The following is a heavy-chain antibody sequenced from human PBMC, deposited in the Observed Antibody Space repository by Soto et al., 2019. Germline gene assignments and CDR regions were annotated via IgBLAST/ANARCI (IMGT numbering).Heavy chain of an antibody. CDR2: ISGSGGST. V-gene: IGHV3-23*01. CDR1: GFTFISYA. CDR3: AKVGLHTAMVSFDY. D-gene: IGHD5-18*01. Sequence: GSLRLACAASGFTFISYAMSWVLQAPGKGLEWVSAISGSGGSTYYADSVKGRFTISRDNSKNTLYLQMNSLRAEDTAVYYCAKVGLHTAMVSFDYWGQGTLVTVSS. J-gene: IGHJ4*02.